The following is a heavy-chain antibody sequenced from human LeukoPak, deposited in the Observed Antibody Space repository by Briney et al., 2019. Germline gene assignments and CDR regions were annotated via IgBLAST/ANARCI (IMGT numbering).Heavy chain of an antibody. V-gene: IGHV1-3*01. CDR1: GYTFSSDA. CDR2: INAGNGNT. Sequence: ASVKVSCKASGYTFSSDAMHWVRQAPGQGLEWMGWINAGNGNTKYSQKFQGRVTITKDTSASTAYMELSSLSSEDTAVYYCARDCVGRIVVPTGRYYYYYMDVWGKGTTVTVSS. D-gene: IGHD2-2*01. CDR3: ARDCVGRIVVPTGRYYYYYMDV. J-gene: IGHJ6*03.